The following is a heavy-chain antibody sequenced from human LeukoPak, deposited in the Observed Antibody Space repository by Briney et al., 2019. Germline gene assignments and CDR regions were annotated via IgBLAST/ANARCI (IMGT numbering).Heavy chain of an antibody. CDR2: ISSSGSTI. CDR3: ARDYGGSPPFDY. V-gene: IGHV3-48*03. J-gene: IGHJ4*02. D-gene: IGHD4-23*01. CDR1: GFTFSSYE. Sequence: GGSLRLSCAASGFTFSSYEMHWVRQAPGKGLEWVSYISSSGSTIYYAHSVKGRFTISRDNAKNSLYLQMNSLRADDTAVYYCARDYGGSPPFDYWGQGPLVTVSS.